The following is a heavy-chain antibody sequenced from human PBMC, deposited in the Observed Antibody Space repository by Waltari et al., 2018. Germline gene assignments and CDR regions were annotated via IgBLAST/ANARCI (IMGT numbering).Heavy chain of an antibody. Sequence: EVERLESGGGFVQPGGSLRVSCAASGFSVSSYAMTWVRQAPGKGLEWVSVISASCGRTDYADSVKGRFSVSRDNFKNILYVQMNSLRVEDTAVYYCARHTLDDYGGWDDYWGQGTLVTVSS. CDR2: ISASCGRT. V-gene: IGHV3-23*01. D-gene: IGHD4-17*01. J-gene: IGHJ4*02. CDR1: GFSVSSYA. CDR3: ARHTLDDYGGWDDY.